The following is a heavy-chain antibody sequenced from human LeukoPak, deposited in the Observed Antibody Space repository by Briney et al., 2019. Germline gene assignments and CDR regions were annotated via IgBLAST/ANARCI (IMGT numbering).Heavy chain of an antibody. CDR1: GFTFSSYS. CDR2: ISSSSSYI. CDR3: ARGPLSIAVAGTMAHY. J-gene: IGHJ4*02. Sequence: GGSLRPSCAASGFTFSSYSMNWVRQAPGKGLASVSSISSSSSYIYYADSVKGRFTISRDNAKNSLYLQMNSLRAEDTAVYYCARGPLSIAVAGTMAHYWGQGTLVTVSS. D-gene: IGHD6-19*01. V-gene: IGHV3-21*01.